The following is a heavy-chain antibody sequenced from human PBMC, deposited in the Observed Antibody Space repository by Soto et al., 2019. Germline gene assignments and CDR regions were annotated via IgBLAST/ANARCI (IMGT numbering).Heavy chain of an antibody. D-gene: IGHD3-10*01. J-gene: IGHJ6*02. CDR1: GGTFSSYA. CDR2: VIPVFGLA. CDR3: ARGKSYYGSGKGIYDYYSLDV. Sequence: SVKVSCKSSGGTFSSYAISWVRQAPGQGLEWMGGVIPVFGLATYAQKVQGRVTITADKSTNTAYMEVSSLRSEDTAVYYCARGKSYYGSGKGIYDYYSLDVWGQGXTVTVYS. V-gene: IGHV1-69*10.